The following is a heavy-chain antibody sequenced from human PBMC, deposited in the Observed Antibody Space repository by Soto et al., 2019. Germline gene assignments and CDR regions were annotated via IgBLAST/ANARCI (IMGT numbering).Heavy chain of an antibody. CDR2: IDPSDSYT. CDR3: ARQGDGYNYYYYYGMDV. V-gene: IGHV5-10-1*01. J-gene: IGHJ6*02. D-gene: IGHD5-12*01. CDR1: GYSFTSYW. Sequence: PGESLTISCKGSGYSFTSYWISWVRQMPGKGLEWMGRIDPSDSYTNYSPSFQGHVTISADKSISTAYLQWSSLKASDTAMYYCARQGDGYNYYYYYGMDVWGHGTTVTVSS.